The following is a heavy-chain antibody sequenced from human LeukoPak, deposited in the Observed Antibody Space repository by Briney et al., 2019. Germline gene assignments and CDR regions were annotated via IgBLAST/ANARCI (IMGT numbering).Heavy chain of an antibody. D-gene: IGHD2-15*01. CDR1: GFTFGDYS. J-gene: IGHJ4*02. V-gene: IGHV3-7*01. CDR3: ARPELPGWSVLFDF. CDR2: INQDGSEK. Sequence: GGSLRLSCTTSGFTFGDYSMSWVRQAPGKGLEWVANINQDGSEKYYADSVKGRFTISRDNAENSLSLQMNSLRAEDTAVYYCARPELPGWSVLFDFWGQGTLVTVSS.